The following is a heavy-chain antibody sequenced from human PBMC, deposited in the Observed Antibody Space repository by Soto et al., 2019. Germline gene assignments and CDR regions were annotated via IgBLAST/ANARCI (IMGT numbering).Heavy chain of an antibody. D-gene: IGHD1-26*01. J-gene: IGHJ4*02. Sequence: GGSLRLSCAASGFTFNNYGMHWVRQAPGKGLEWVALIWHDGSNKGYADSVKGRFTISRDNSKNTLNLQMNNLRVEDTAVYYCTRAAIRGELLDYWGQGTQVTVSS. CDR1: GFTFNNYG. CDR3: TRAAIRGELLDY. V-gene: IGHV3-33*01. CDR2: IWHDGSNK.